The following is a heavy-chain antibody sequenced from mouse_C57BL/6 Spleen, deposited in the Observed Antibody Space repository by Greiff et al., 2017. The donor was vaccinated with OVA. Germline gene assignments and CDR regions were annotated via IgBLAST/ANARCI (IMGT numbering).Heavy chain of an antibody. CDR3: AREIYDDYEDWYYDV. Sequence: EVKLMESAGGLVQPGSSMKLSCPASGFTFSDYYMAWVRQVPEKGLEWVANINYDGSSTYYLASLQSRFIISRDKAKNILYLQMSSLKSEDTATYYCAREIYDDYEDWYYDVWGTGTTVTVSS. D-gene: IGHD2-3*01. CDR2: INYDGSST. CDR1: GFTFSDYY. V-gene: IGHV5-16*01. J-gene: IGHJ1*03.